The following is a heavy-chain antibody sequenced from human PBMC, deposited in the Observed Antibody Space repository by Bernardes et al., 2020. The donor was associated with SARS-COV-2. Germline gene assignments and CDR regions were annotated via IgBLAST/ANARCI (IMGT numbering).Heavy chain of an antibody. D-gene: IGHD5-18*01. Sequence: SETLSLTCSVSGGSISRSSYHWGWIRQPPGEGLEWVGYIYETGSTYHNPSLKSRVTMSVDTSNNQFSLKLRSVTATDTAVYYCARHDVDTTMLIYTFDYWGQGTLVTVSS. CDR2: IYETGST. CDR3: ARHDVDTTMLIYTFDY. CDR1: GGSISRSSYH. V-gene: IGHV4-39*01. J-gene: IGHJ4*02.